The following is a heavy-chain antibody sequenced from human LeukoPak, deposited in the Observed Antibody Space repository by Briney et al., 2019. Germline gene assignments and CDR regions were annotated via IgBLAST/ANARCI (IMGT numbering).Heavy chain of an antibody. J-gene: IGHJ4*02. CDR2: ISYDGSNK. V-gene: IGHV3-30-3*01. CDR3: ARGGYYDFSYFDY. CDR1: GFTFSSYA. D-gene: IGHD3-3*01. Sequence: GGSLRLSCAASGFTFSSYAMHWVRQAPGKGLEWVAVISYDGSNKYYADSVKGRFTISRDNPKNTLYLQMNSLRAEDTAVYYCARGGYYDFSYFDYWGQGTLVTVSS.